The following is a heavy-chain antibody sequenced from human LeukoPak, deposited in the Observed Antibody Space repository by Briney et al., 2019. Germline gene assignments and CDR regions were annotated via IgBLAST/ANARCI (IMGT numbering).Heavy chain of an antibody. D-gene: IGHD3-3*01. V-gene: IGHV3-21*01. CDR1: GFTFSSYS. CDR3: ARVGFYDFWSGINFFDY. J-gene: IGHJ4*02. Sequence: GGSLRLSCAASGFTFSSYSVNWVRQAPGKGLEWVSSITSSSSTYYSDSGKGRLTISRNNAKNPLYLQMNSLRVEDTAVYYCARVGFYDFWSGINFFDYWGQGTLVTVSS. CDR2: ITSSSST.